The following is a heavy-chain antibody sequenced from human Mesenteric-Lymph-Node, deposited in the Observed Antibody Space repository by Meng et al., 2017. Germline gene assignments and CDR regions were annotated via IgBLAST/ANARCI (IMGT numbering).Heavy chain of an antibody. CDR1: GYTFTSYD. Sequence: ASVKVSCKASGYTFTSYDINWVRQATGQGLEWMGWMNPNSGNTGYAQKFQGRVTITRNTSISTAYMELSSLRSEDTAVYYCAIGSYDFWSGYYGYWGQGTLVTVSS. J-gene: IGHJ4*02. CDR3: AIGSYDFWSGYYGY. V-gene: IGHV1-8*03. D-gene: IGHD3-3*01. CDR2: MNPNSGNT.